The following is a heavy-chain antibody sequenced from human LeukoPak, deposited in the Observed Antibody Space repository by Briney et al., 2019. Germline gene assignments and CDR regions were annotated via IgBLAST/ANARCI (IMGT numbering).Heavy chain of an antibody. V-gene: IGHV1-69*01. CDR1: GGTFSSYA. Sequence: SANVSCKASGGTFSSYAISWVRQAPGQGLEWMGGIIPIFGTANYAQKFQGRVTITADESTSTAYMELSSLRSEDTAVYYCARVAAAGYPFDYWGQGTLVTVSS. D-gene: IGHD6-13*01. CDR3: ARVAAAGYPFDY. CDR2: IIPIFGTA. J-gene: IGHJ4*02.